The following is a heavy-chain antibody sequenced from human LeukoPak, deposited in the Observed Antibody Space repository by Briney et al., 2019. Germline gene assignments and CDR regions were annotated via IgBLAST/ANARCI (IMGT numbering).Heavy chain of an antibody. J-gene: IGHJ6*04. CDR1: GFTFSSYE. V-gene: IGHV3-48*03. CDR3: ARLIYYYYGMDV. CDR2: ISSSGSTI. Sequence: GGSLRLSCAASGFTFSSYEMNWVRQAPGKGLEWVSYISSSGSTIYYADSVKGRFTISRDNAKNSLYLQMNSLRAEDTAVYYCARLIYYYYGMDVWGKGTTVTVSS.